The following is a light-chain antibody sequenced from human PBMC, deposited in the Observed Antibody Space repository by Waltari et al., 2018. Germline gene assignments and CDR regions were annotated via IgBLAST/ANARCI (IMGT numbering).Light chain of an antibody. CDR3: QQFINYPLT. CDR2: DAS. CDR1: QDIASA. J-gene: IGKJ3*01. Sequence: AIQLTQSPSSLSASVGHRITITCRASQDIASALAWYVQKPGKAPQLLIYDASTLESGVPSRFSGSGSGTDFTLSISGLQPEDLATYYCQQFINYPLTFGPGTTVDIK. V-gene: IGKV1D-13*01.